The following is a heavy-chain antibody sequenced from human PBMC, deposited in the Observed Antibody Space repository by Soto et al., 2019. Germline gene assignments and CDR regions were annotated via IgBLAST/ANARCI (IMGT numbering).Heavy chain of an antibody. CDR1: GFTFSSYD. D-gene: IGHD6-13*01. CDR2: IGTAGDT. J-gene: IGHJ2*01. V-gene: IGHV3-13*01. Sequence: GGSLRLSCAASGFTFSSYDMHWVRQATGKGLEWVSAIGTAGDTYYPGSVKGRFTISRENAKNSLYLQMNSLRAGDTAVYYCARAGPIAAAGTGKGFFDLWGRGTLVTVSS. CDR3: ARAGPIAAAGTGKGFFDL.